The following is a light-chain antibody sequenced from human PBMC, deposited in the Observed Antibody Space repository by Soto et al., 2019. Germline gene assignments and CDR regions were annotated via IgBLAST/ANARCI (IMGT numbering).Light chain of an antibody. CDR1: SSNIGAPYD. CDR2: GNS. Sequence: QSVLTQPPSVSGAPGQRVTISCTGSSSNIGAPYDVHWYQQLPGTAPKLLIYGNSNRPSGVPERFSGSKSGTLVSLAITGLQAEDEADYYCQSYDSSLRVVVFGGGTKLTVL. CDR3: QSYDSSLRVVV. J-gene: IGLJ2*01. V-gene: IGLV1-40*01.